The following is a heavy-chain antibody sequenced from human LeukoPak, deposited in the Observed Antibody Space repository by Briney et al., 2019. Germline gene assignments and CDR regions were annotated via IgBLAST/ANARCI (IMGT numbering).Heavy chain of an antibody. V-gene: IGHV3-15*01. CDR1: GYTFNNAW. Sequence: PGGSLRLSCTASGYTFNNAWMNWVRQAPGKGLEWVGRIKSRTDGGATDYTAPVTGRFTISRDDSKNTLYLQMNSLKTEDTAMYYCTTAYYDSSGYYRGDYWGQGTLVTVSS. J-gene: IGHJ4*02. CDR2: IKSRTDGGAT. CDR3: TTAYYDSSGYYRGDY. D-gene: IGHD3-22*01.